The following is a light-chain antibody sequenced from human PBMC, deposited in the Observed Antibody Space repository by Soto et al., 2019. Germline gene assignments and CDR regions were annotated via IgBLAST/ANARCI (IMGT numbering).Light chain of an antibody. CDR3: QKININYPIT. V-gene: IGKV1-9*01. J-gene: IGKJ5*01. CDR1: QGISRY. Sequence: IQLTQSPSSLSASVGDRVTITCRASQGISRYLAWYQQKPGKAPELLIKGASTLQTGVPSRFSGSGSGTDFTLTISGLQPEDFATYYCQKININYPITFGQGTRLEMK. CDR2: GAS.